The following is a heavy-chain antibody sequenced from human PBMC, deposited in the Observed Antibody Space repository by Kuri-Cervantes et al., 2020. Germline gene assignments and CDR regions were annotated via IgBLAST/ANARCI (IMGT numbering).Heavy chain of an antibody. Sequence: GSLRLSCAVSGYSISSGYYWGWIRQPPGKGLEWIGSIYHSGSTYYNPSLKSRVTISVDTSKNQFSLKLSSVTAADTAVYYCARAAAGKYYFDYWAREPWSPSPQ. V-gene: IGHV4-38-2*01. D-gene: IGHD6-13*01. CDR2: IYHSGST. CDR3: ARAAAGKYYFDY. CDR1: GYSISSGYY. J-gene: IGHJ4*02.